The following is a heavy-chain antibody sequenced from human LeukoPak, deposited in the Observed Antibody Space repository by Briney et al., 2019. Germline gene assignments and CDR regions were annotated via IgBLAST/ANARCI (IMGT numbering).Heavy chain of an antibody. CDR1: GGSFSGYY. J-gene: IGHJ4*02. V-gene: IGHV4-34*01. D-gene: IGHD3-22*01. Sequence: PSETLSLTCAVSGGSFSGYYWTWIRQPPGKGLEWIGEINHSGSTNYNPSLKSRVTISVDTSKNQFSLKLSSVTAADTAVYYCARGPNSSGYYYLGYWGQGTLVTVSS. CDR3: ARGPNSSGYYYLGY. CDR2: INHSGST.